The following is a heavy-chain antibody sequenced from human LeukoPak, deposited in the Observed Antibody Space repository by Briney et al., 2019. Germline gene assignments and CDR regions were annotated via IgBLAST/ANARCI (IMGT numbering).Heavy chain of an antibody. D-gene: IGHD3-3*01. Sequence: PGGSLRLSCAASGFTFSSYGMHWVRQAPGKGLEWVAVIWYDGSNKYYADSVKGRFTISRDNSENTLFLQMNSLRVEDTAVYYCARGPPARFFDYWGQGTLVTVSS. CDR3: ARGPPARFFDY. CDR2: IWYDGSNK. CDR1: GFTFSSYG. J-gene: IGHJ4*02. V-gene: IGHV3-33*01.